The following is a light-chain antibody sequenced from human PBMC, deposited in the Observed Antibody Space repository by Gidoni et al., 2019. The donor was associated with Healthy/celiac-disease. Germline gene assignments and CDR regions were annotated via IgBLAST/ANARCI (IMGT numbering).Light chain of an antibody. CDR2: AAS. Sequence: AIQMTQSPSSLSTSVGDRVTITCRVSQGIRNDLGWYQQKPGKAPKLLIYAASSLQSGVPSRFSGSGSGTDFTLTISSLQPEDFATYYCLQDYNYPRTFGGGTKVEIK. CDR1: QGIRND. J-gene: IGKJ4*01. CDR3: LQDYNYPRT. V-gene: IGKV1-6*01.